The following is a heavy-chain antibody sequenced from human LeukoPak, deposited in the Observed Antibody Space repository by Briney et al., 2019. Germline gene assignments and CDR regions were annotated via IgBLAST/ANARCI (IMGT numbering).Heavy chain of an antibody. V-gene: IGHV4-34*01. CDR1: GGSFSGYC. Sequence: PSETLSLTCAVYGGSFSGYCWSWIRQPPGKGLEWIGEINHSGSTNYNPSLKSRVTISVDTSKNQFSLKLSSVTAADTAVYYCARDLLSGSYADWGQGTLVTVSS. CDR3: ARDLLSGSYAD. CDR2: INHSGST. D-gene: IGHD1-26*01. J-gene: IGHJ4*02.